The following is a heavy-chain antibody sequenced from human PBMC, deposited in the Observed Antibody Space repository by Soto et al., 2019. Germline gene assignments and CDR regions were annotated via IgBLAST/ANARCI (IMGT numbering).Heavy chain of an antibody. CDR3: ARGMGSGWADGAFDI. CDR2: IYYSGST. V-gene: IGHV4-39*01. CDR1: GSSISSNSYY. D-gene: IGHD6-19*01. J-gene: IGHJ3*02. Sequence: SETLSLTCTVSGSSISSNSYYWGWIRQPPGKGLEWIGSIYYSGSTYYNPSLKSRVTISVDTSKNQFSLKLSSVTAADTAVYYCARGMGSGWADGAFDIWGQGTMVT.